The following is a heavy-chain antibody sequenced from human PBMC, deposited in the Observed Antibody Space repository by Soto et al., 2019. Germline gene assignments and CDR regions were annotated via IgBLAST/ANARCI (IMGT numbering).Heavy chain of an antibody. D-gene: IGHD2-15*01. CDR3: AKEIGSLFDY. J-gene: IGHJ4*02. V-gene: IGHV3-23*01. Sequence: SLRLSCVASGFTFSSYSMSWVRQAPGKGLEWVSGFRAGGDDGTTYYADSVKGRFTISRDNSKNTLYLQMNSLRAEDTAVYYCAKEIGSLFDYWGQGTLVTVSS. CDR1: GFTFSSYS. CDR2: FRAGGDDGTT.